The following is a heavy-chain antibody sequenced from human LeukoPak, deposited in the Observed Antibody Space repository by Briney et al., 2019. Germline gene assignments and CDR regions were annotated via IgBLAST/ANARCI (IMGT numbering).Heavy chain of an antibody. J-gene: IGHJ5*02. Sequence: SETLSLTCAVSGYSISSGYYWGWIRQPPGKGLEWIGSIYQSGSTYYNPSLKSRVTISVDTSKNQFSLKLSSVTAADTAVYYCARGRVSMVRGVIILSRFDPWGQGTLVTVSS. CDR3: ARGRVSMVRGVIILSRFDP. V-gene: IGHV4-38-2*01. D-gene: IGHD3-10*01. CDR2: IYQSGST. CDR1: GYSISSGYY.